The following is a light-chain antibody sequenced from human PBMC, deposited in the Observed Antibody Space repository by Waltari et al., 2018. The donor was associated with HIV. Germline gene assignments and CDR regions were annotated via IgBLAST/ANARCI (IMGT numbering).Light chain of an antibody. J-gene: IGKJ2*01. Sequence: PGARATLSCRASQSISSYLAWYQQKPGRAPRLLIYDASNRATGIPARFSGSGSGTDFTLTISSLEPEDFAVYYCQQRSNWPPYTFGQGTKLEIK. CDR2: DAS. CDR1: QSISSY. V-gene: IGKV3-11*01. CDR3: QQRSNWPPYT.